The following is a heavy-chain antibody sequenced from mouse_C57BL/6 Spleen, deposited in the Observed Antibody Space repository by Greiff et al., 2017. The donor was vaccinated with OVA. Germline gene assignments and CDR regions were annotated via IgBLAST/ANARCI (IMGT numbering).Heavy chain of an antibody. CDR3: TGSYYGNYAFAY. D-gene: IGHD2-10*01. CDR1: GFTFSNYW. J-gene: IGHJ3*01. V-gene: IGHV6-3*01. CDR2: IRLKSDNYAT. Sequence: EVKLMESGGGLVQPGGSMKLSCVASGFTFSNYWMNWVRQSPEKGLEWVAQIRLKSDNYATHYAESVKGRFTISRDDSKSSVYLQMNNLRAEDTGIYYCTGSYYGNYAFAYWGQGTLVTVSA.